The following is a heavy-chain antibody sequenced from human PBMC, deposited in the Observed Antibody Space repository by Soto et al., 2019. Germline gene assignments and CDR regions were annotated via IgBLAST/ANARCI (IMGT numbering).Heavy chain of an antibody. V-gene: IGHV1-69*01. D-gene: IGHD4-17*01. Sequence: QVQLVQSGAEVKKPGSSVKVSCKASGGTFSSYAISWVRQAPGQGLEWMGGIIPIFGTANYAQKFQGRVTITADESTSTAYRELSSLRSEDTAVYYCARSMSPDYGDDNNAFDIWGQGTMVTVSS. J-gene: IGHJ3*02. CDR1: GGTFSSYA. CDR3: ARSMSPDYGDDNNAFDI. CDR2: IIPIFGTA.